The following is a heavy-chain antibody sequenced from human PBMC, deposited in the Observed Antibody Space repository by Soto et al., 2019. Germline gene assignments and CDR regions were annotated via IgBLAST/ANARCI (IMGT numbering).Heavy chain of an antibody. D-gene: IGHD2-8*01. Sequence: SETLSLTCAVSGDSISSTSYYWGWIRQPPGKGLEWIGTIYYGGSTDYNPSLKSRVTISVDTSRNQFSLKLSSVTAADTAVYYCARHVSFYYYMDVWGTGTTVTVSS. CDR2: IYYGGST. CDR1: GDSISSTSYY. V-gene: IGHV4-39*01. CDR3: ARHVSFYYYMDV. J-gene: IGHJ6*03.